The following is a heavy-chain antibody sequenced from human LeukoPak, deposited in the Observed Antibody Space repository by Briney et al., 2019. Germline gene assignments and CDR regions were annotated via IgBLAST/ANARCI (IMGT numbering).Heavy chain of an antibody. CDR1: GFTFSSHG. CDR2: ISSRSSYI. J-gene: IGHJ4*02. D-gene: IGHD3-3*01. Sequence: GGSLRLSCAASGFTFSSHGMNWVRQAPGKGLEWVSSISSRSSYIYYADSVKGRFTISRDNAKNSLYLELHSLRAEDTAVYYCARQYYDIWSGYYTADYYFDYWGQGTLVTVSS. V-gene: IGHV3-21*06. CDR3: ARQYYDIWSGYYTADYYFDY.